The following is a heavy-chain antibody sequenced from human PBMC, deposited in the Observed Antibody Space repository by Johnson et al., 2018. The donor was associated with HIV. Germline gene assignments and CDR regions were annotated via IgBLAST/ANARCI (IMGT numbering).Heavy chain of an antibody. J-gene: IGHJ3*02. D-gene: IGHD6-19*01. Sequence: QVQLVESGGGVVQPGRSLRLSCAASGFTFSSYAMHWVRQAPGKGLEWVAVISYDGSNKYYADSVKGQFTISRDNSKNTLYLQMNSLRAEDTAVYYCARDRIAVAQGAFDIWGQGTMVTVSS. CDR2: ISYDGSNK. CDR3: ARDRIAVAQGAFDI. CDR1: GFTFSSYA. V-gene: IGHV3-30*04.